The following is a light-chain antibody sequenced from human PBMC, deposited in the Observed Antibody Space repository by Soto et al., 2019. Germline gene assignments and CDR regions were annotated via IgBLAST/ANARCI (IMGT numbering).Light chain of an antibody. J-gene: IGKJ2*01. Sequence: GDSVTITCRASQSIDSWLAWHQQKPGKAPNLLIYKASSLQSGVPSRFSGSGSGTEFTLTISSLQPDDFATYYYQHHNTYFGQGTKLEI. CDR2: KAS. V-gene: IGKV1-5*03. CDR1: QSIDSW. CDR3: QHHNTY.